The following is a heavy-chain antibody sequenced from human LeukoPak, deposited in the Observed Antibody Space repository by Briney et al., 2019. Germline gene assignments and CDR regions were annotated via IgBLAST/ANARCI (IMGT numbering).Heavy chain of an antibody. CDR1: GFTFDDYA. CDR3: AKSRGGPTMVRGVTSATDVYGMDV. D-gene: IGHD3-10*01. Sequence: GGSLRLSCAASGFTFDDYAMHWVRQAPGKGLEWVSLISGDGYSTYYADSVKGRFTISRDNSKDSLYLQMNSLRTEDTALYYCAKSRGGPTMVRGVTSATDVYGMDVWGQGTTVTVSS. J-gene: IGHJ6*02. V-gene: IGHV3-43*02. CDR2: ISGDGYST.